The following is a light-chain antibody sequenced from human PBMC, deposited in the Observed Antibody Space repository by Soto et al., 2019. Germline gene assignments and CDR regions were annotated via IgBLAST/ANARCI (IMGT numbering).Light chain of an antibody. CDR3: QKYSSVPV. J-gene: IGKJ3*01. CDR2: AAS. CDR1: QGIRNF. V-gene: IGKV1-27*01. Sequence: DIQMTQSPTSLSASVGDRVTITCRASQGIRNFVAWYQQKPGKAPKLLIYAASTLQSGVPSRFSGSRSGTDFTLTINSLQPEDVATCSCQKYSSVPVFGPGTKVEIK.